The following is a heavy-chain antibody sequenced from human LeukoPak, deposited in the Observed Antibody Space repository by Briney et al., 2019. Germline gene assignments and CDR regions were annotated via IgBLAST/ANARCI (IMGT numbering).Heavy chain of an antibody. D-gene: IGHD1-26*01. CDR1: GFTFSSYA. CDR3: AIVGATSDAFDI. Sequence: GGSLRLSCAASGFTFSSYAMSWVRQAPGKGLEWVAVISYDGSNKYYADSVKGRFTISRDNSKNTLYLQMNSLRAEDTAVYYCAIVGATSDAFDIWGQGTMVTVSS. CDR2: ISYDGSNK. V-gene: IGHV3-30*03. J-gene: IGHJ3*02.